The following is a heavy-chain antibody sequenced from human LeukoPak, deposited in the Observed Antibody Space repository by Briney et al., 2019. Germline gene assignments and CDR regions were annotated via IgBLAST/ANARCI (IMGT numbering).Heavy chain of an antibody. V-gene: IGHV5-51*01. D-gene: IGHD3-3*01. CDR3: ARTRITIFGVAFDAFDI. CDR1: GYSFTSYW. Sequence: GESLKISCKGSGYSFTSYWIGWVRQMPGKGLEWMGIIYPGDSDTRYSPSFQGQVTISADKSISTAYLQWSSLKALDTAMYYCARTRITIFGVAFDAFDIWGQGTMVTVSS. J-gene: IGHJ3*02. CDR2: IYPGDSDT.